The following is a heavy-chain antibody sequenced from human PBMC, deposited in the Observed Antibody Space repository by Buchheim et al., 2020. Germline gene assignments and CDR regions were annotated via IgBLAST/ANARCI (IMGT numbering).Heavy chain of an antibody. CDR2: IYSGGST. J-gene: IGHJ6*02. V-gene: IGHV3-66*02. CDR3: ARDRLIVDYGGRGYYYYGMDV. Sequence: EVQLVESGGGLVQPGGSLRLSCAASGFTVSSNYMSWVRQAPGKGLEWVSVIYSGGSTYYADSVKGRFTISRDNSKNTLYLQMNSLRAEDTAVYYCARDRLIVDYGGRGYYYYGMDVWGQGTT. CDR1: GFTVSSNY. D-gene: IGHD4-17*01.